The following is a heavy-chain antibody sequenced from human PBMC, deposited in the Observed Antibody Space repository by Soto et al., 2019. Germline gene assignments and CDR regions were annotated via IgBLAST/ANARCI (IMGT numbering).Heavy chain of an antibody. CDR1: GFIFSDYG. Sequence: GGSLRLSCVVSGFIFSDYGMHWVRQSPGKGLEWVAVISYDGTNENYSDSVKGRFTTHRDNSRDTVFLQMDSLKSDDTAVYYCVRDINDFWTGYPERVYGMDVWGQGTTVTVSS. CDR3: VRDINDFWTGYPERVYGMDV. J-gene: IGHJ6*02. D-gene: IGHD1-1*01. V-gene: IGHV3-30*03. CDR2: ISYDGTNE.